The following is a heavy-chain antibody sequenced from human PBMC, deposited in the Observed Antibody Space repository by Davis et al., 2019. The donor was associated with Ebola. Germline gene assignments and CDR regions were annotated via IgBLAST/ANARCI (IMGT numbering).Heavy chain of an antibody. V-gene: IGHV3-30*18. CDR2: ISYDGSNK. Sequence: PGGSLRLSCAASGFTFSSYGMHWVRQAPGKGLEWVAVISYDGSNKYYADSVKGRFTISRDNSKNTLYLQMNSLRAEDTAVYYCAKDDKGYSSSSGGAFDIWGQGTMVTVSS. CDR1: GFTFSSYG. J-gene: IGHJ3*02. D-gene: IGHD6-13*01. CDR3: AKDDKGYSSSSGGAFDI.